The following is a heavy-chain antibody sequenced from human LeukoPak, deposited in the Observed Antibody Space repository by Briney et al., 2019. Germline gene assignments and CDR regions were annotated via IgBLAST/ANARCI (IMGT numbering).Heavy chain of an antibody. Sequence: ASVRVSCKVSEYTVPELSMNWVRQAPGKGLEWMGGSDFEAGETIYAQKFQGRFTMTEDSSVNIAYMELNSLISEDTAVYYCAAVLYSSNLAWFDPWGQGTLVTVSS. J-gene: IGHJ5*02. V-gene: IGHV1-24*01. CDR2: SDFEAGET. CDR1: EYTVPELS. D-gene: IGHD6-13*01. CDR3: AAVLYSSNLAWFDP.